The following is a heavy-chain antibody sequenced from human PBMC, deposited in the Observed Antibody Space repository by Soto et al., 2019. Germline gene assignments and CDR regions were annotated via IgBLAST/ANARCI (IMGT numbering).Heavy chain of an antibody. CDR3: AKGGSFDP. Sequence: DVHLVQSGGGLVQPGRSLRLSCAASGFVFDEYAMYWVRQAPGKGLEWVASISLDSKTIVYADSVRGRFTISRDNAQSSLFLQMNSLRIEDTAFYYCAKGGSFDPWGQGTLVTVS. J-gene: IGHJ5*02. D-gene: IGHD3-10*01. CDR1: GFVFDEYA. V-gene: IGHV3-9*01. CDR2: ISLDSKTI.